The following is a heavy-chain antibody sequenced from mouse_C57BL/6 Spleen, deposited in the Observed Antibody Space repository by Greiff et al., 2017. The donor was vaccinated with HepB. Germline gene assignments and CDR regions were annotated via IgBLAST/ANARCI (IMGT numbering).Heavy chain of an antibody. CDR2: ISSGGDYI. J-gene: IGHJ4*01. V-gene: IGHV5-9-1*02. CDR1: GFTFSSYA. CDR3: TRDITTVVATDAMDY. D-gene: IGHD1-1*01. Sequence: EVKLVESGEGLVKPGGSLKLSCAASGFTFSSYAMSWVRQTPEKRLEWVAYISSGGDYIYYADTVKGRFTISRDNARNTLYLQMSSLKSEDTAMYYCTRDITTVVATDAMDYWGQGTSVTVSS.